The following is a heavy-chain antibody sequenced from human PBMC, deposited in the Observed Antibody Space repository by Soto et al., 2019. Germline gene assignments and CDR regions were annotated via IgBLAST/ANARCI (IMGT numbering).Heavy chain of an antibody. D-gene: IGHD2-2*01. J-gene: IGHJ6*02. CDR3: AREGTCSSTSCPTYFSFGMDV. CDR1: GYTLASYG. V-gene: IGHV1-18*01. Sequence: QVQLVQSGAEVKKPGASVKVSCKASGYTLASYGISWVRQAPGQGLEGMGWIRAYNGNTNYAQKFQGRVTMTTDTFTRTAYMEVRSLRSDDTAVYYCAREGTCSSTSCPTYFSFGMDVWGQGTTVTVSS. CDR2: IRAYNGNT.